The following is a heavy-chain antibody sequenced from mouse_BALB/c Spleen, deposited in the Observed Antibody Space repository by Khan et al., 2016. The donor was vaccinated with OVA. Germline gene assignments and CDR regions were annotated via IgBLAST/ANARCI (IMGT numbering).Heavy chain of an antibody. Sequence: VELVESGPGLVAPSQTLSNTCTVSGFSLSRYNIHWVRQTPRGGLEWLGMIWGGGGTDYNSNIKSRLSISKDNSTSQAFLKMNSLQTDDTAMYDCARYYYRYDGYYAIDYWGQGTSVTVS. CDR1: GFSLSRYN. CDR2: IWGGGGT. CDR3: ARYYYRYDGYYAIDY. V-gene: IGHV2-6-4*01. J-gene: IGHJ4*01. D-gene: IGHD2-14*01.